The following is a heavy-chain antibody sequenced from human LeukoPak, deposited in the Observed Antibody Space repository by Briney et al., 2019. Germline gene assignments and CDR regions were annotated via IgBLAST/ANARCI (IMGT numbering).Heavy chain of an antibody. D-gene: IGHD2-15*01. J-gene: IGHJ4*02. V-gene: IGHV3-11*06. CDR2: ISSSSYT. CDR3: VREDCSGGSCYLSSFDY. CDR1: GFTFSDYY. Sequence: GGSLRLSCAASGFTFSDYYMSWIRQAPVKGLEWVSYISSSSYTNYADSVKGRFTISRDNAKNSLYLQMNSLRAEDTAVYYCVREDCSGGSCYLSSFDYWGQGTLVTVSS.